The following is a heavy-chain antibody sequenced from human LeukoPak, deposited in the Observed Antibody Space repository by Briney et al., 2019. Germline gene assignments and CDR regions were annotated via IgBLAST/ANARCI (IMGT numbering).Heavy chain of an antibody. V-gene: IGHV3-21*01. CDR3: ARDSDYVWGSYRDAFDI. J-gene: IGHJ3*02. CDR1: GFTFSSYS. CDR2: ISSSSSYI. D-gene: IGHD3-16*02. Sequence: GGSLRLSCAASGFTFSSYSMNWVRQAPGKGLEWVSSISSSSSYICYADSVKGRFTISRDNAKNSLYLQMNSLRAEDTAVYYCARDSDYVWGSYRDAFDIWGQGTMVTVSS.